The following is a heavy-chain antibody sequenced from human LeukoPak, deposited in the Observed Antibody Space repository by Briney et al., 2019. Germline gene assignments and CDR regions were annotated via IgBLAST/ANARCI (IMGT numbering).Heavy chain of an antibody. CDR3: ARLTKGRYFDYIFDY. Sequence: SETLSLTCTVSGGSITSDTYYWGWIRQPPGKGLEWIGSIYYSGSTYYNPSLKSRVTISVDTSKNQFSLKLSSVTAADTAVYYCARLTKGRYFDYIFDYWGQGTLLTVSS. CDR2: IYYSGST. CDR1: GGSITSDTYY. D-gene: IGHD3-9*01. J-gene: IGHJ4*02. V-gene: IGHV4-39*01.